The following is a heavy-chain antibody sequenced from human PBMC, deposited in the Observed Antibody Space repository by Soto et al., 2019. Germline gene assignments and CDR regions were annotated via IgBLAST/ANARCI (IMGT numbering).Heavy chain of an antibody. V-gene: IGHV1-18*01. Sequence: QVQLVQSGAEVKKPGASVKVSCKASGYSFTSYGISWVRQAPGQWLEWMGWISAYNGNTNDAQKLQARVTMTTDTSTSTANMELRSLRSDDTAVYYCARDNGFGESDVWGQGTMVTVSS. CDR2: ISAYNGNT. D-gene: IGHD3-10*01. CDR1: GYSFTSYG. CDR3: ARDNGFGESDV. J-gene: IGHJ6*02.